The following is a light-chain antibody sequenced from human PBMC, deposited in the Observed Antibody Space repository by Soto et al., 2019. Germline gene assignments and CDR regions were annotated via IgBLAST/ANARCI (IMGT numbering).Light chain of an antibody. J-gene: IGKJ1*01. V-gene: IGKV1-39*01. Sequence: DIQMTQSPSSLSASVGDRVTITCRASQSISNYLDWYQLKPGKAPKLLIYAASSLQSGVPSRFSGSGSGTDFTLTISSLQAEDFATYYCHQNYNVPPWTFGHGTKVEIK. CDR1: QSISNY. CDR2: AAS. CDR3: HQNYNVPPWT.